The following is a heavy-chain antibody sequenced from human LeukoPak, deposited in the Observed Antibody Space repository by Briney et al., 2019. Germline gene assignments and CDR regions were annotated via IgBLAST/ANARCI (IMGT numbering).Heavy chain of an antibody. V-gene: IGHV1-2*04. J-gene: IGHJ4*02. CDR1: GYTFTGYY. CDR2: INPNSGGT. D-gene: IGHD3-10*01. CDR3: ARERGGYYGSGEEYYFGY. Sequence: VASVKVSCKASGYTFTGYYMHWVRQAPGQGLEWMGWINPNSGGTNYAQKFQGWVTMTRDTSISTAYMELSRLRSDDTAVYYCARERGGYYGSGEEYYFGYWGQGTLVTVSS.